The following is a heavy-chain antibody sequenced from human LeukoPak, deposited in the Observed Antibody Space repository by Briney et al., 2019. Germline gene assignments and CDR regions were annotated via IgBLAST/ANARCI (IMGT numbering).Heavy chain of an antibody. J-gene: IGHJ4*02. CDR3: ARDLLRGGAY. Sequence: PGGSLRLSCAASGFTFNSYWMHWVRQAPGKGLVWVSRIDTGGSSTNYPDSVKGRFTISRDNAKNTLYLQMNSLRAEDTAVYYCARDLLRGGAYWGQGTLVTVSS. CDR1: GFTFNSYW. V-gene: IGHV3-74*01. CDR2: IDTGGSST. D-gene: IGHD1-26*01.